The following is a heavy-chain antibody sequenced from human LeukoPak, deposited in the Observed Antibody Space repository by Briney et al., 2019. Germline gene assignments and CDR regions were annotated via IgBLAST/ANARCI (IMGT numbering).Heavy chain of an antibody. CDR3: ANLIGGDFAFDV. CDR2: IYPGDSNT. Sequence: GESLKISCKGSGYRFATYWIGWVHQMPGQGLEWMGIIYPGDSNTRYSPSFQDQVTISVDKFISTAYLQWSSLKASDTAMYYCANLIGGDFAFDVWGQGTMVTVSS. V-gene: IGHV5-51*07. D-gene: IGHD2-21*02. CDR1: GYRFATYW. J-gene: IGHJ3*01.